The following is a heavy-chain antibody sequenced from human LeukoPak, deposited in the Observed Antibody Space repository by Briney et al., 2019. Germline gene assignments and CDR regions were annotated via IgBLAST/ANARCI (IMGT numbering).Heavy chain of an antibody. CDR2: IYYSGST. CDR3: ARSITSTGTGDY. V-gene: IGHV4-59*01. Sequence: SETLSLTCTVSGCSISSYYWSWIRQPPGKGLEWIGYIYYSGSTNYNPSLKSRVTISVDTSKNQFSLKLSSVTAADTAVYYCARSITSTGTGDYWGQGTLVTVSS. J-gene: IGHJ4*02. CDR1: GCSISSYY. D-gene: IGHD4-17*01.